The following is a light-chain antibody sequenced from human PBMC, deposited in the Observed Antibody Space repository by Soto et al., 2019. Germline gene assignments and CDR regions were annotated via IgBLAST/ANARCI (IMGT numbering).Light chain of an antibody. CDR1: QSINNW. CDR3: QQYYSYPIT. CDR2: AAS. J-gene: IGKJ5*01. Sequence: DIQMTQSPSTLSASIGDRVNITCRASQSINNWLAWYQQKPGKAPKRLIYAASTLQSGVPSRFSGSGSGTDFTLTISCLQSEDFATYYCQQYYSYPITFGQGTRLEIK. V-gene: IGKV1-5*01.